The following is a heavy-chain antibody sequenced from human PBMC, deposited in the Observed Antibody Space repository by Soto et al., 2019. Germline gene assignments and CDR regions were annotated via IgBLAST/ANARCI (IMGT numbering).Heavy chain of an antibody. CDR2: IYASDST. D-gene: IGHD4-17*01. J-gene: IGHJ3*01. V-gene: IGHV3-53*01. CDR1: GLTASSHK. Sequence: EVKRVEPGGGWIKRGGSLRLSWAAPGLTASSHKMTGVRRTPGKGLEGVSIIYASDSTFYADSVKGRFTISRDNSKNTVYLHLNSLRAEDTAMYYCATPVTRLIAFDLWGQGTMVTVSS. CDR3: ATPVTRLIAFDL.